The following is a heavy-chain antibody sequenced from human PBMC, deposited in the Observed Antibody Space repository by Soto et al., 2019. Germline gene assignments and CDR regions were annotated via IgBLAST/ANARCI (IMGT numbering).Heavy chain of an antibody. V-gene: IGHV1-18*01. D-gene: IGHD2-15*01. J-gene: IGHJ4*02. CDR1: GYTFTSYG. CDR2: ISAYNGNT. CDR3: ARNDDVVVVAATTTHFDY. Sequence: QVQLVQSGAEVKKPVASVKVSCKASGYTFTSYGISWVRQAPGQGLEWMGWISAYNGNTNYAQKLQGRVTMTTDTSTSTAYMELRSLRSDDTAVYYCARNDDVVVVAATTTHFDYWGQGTLVTVSS.